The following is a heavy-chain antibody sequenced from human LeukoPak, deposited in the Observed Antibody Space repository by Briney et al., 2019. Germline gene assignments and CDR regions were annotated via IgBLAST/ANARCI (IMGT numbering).Heavy chain of an antibody. CDR1: GFTFSSYA. J-gene: IGHJ4*02. CDR3: ARGLLWFGEYYFDY. D-gene: IGHD3-10*01. V-gene: IGHV3-30*04. Sequence: HPGGSLRLSCAASGFTFSSYAMHWVRQAPGKVLEWVAVISYDGSNKYYADSVKGRFTISRDNSKNTLYLQMNSLRAEDTAVYYCARGLLWFGEYYFDYWGQGTLVTVSS. CDR2: ISYDGSNK.